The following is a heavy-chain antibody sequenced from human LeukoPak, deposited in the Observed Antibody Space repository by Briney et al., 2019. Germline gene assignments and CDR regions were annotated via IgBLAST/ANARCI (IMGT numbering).Heavy chain of an antibody. CDR3: ARGCSTIFGVETRNWFDP. Sequence: SETLSLTCAVYGGSFSGYYWSWIRQPPGKGLEWIGEINHSGSTNYNPSLKSRVTISVDTSKNQFSLKLSSVTAADTAVYYCARGCSTIFGVETRNWFDPWGQGTLVTVSS. V-gene: IGHV4-34*01. J-gene: IGHJ5*02. CDR1: GGSFSGYY. D-gene: IGHD3-3*01. CDR2: INHSGST.